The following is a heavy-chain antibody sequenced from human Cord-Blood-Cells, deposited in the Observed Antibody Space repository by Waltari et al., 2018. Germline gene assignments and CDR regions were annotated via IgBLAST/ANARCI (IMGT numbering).Heavy chain of an antibody. D-gene: IGHD2-2*01. CDR1: GFTFSCNA. J-gene: IGHJ6*02. CDR3: AKGFVVVPAAHTTTTTVYHYGMDV. CDR2: SSGSGGST. V-gene: IGHV3-23*01. Sequence: EVQLLESGGGLVQPGGSLSLSCAASGFTFSCNAMSWVRQAPGKGLEWGQASSGSGGSTYYADSVKGRFTISRDNSKNTLYLQMNSLRAEDTAVYYCAKGFVVVPAAHTTTTTVYHYGMDVWGQGTTVTVSS.